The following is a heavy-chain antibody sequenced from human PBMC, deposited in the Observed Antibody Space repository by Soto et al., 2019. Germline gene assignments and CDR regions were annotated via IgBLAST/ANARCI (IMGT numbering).Heavy chain of an antibody. V-gene: IGHV4-59*01. Sequence: PSETLSLTCTVSGGSISSNYWSWIRQPPGKGLEWIGYIYYSGTTIYNPSLKSRVTISVDTSKNQFSLKLSSVTAADTAVYYCGRVSSMAIIGFWRQGTLVTVSS. J-gene: IGHJ4*02. D-gene: IGHD2-21*01. CDR3: GRVSSMAIIGF. CDR2: IYYSGTT. CDR1: GGSISSNY.